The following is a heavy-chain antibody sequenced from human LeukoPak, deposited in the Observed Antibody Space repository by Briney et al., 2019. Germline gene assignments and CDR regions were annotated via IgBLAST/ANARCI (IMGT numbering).Heavy chain of an antibody. J-gene: IGHJ4*02. Sequence: ASVKVSCKASGYTFTGYYMHWVRQAPGQGLEWMGWINPNSGGTNYAQKFQGRVTMTRDTSISTAYMVLSRLRSDDTAVYYCARPAYYGDYFDYWGQGTLITVSS. CDR2: INPNSGGT. CDR1: GYTFTGYY. CDR3: ARPAYYGDYFDY. V-gene: IGHV1-2*02. D-gene: IGHD4-17*01.